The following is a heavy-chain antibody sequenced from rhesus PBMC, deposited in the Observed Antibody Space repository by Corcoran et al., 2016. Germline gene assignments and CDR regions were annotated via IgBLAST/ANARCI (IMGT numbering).Heavy chain of an antibody. CDR1: RFTFSSFA. CDR3: AKGGFGWNRDRFDL. V-gene: IGHV3S5*01. CDR2: ISYTGDTT. J-gene: IGHJ5-1*01. Sequence: QLVGTGGGLVQPGGSLRLSCEASRFTFSSFAMSWVRQAPGKGLEWVSGISYTGDTTFYADSVKGRFTISRDNGRDTVSLQMNSLRAEDTAIYFCAKGGFGWNRDRFDLWGAGVVVTVSS. D-gene: IGHD1-20*01.